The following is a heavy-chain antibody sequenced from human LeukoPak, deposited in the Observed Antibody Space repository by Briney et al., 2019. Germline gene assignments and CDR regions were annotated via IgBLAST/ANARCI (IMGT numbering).Heavy chain of an antibody. Sequence: SETLSLTCTVSGGSISSSSYYWGWIRQPPGKGLAWIGSIYHSGSTYYNPSLKSRVTISVDTSKNQFSLKLTSMTAADTAVYYCARVRIVGAANNYFDPWGQGTLVTVSS. D-gene: IGHD1-26*01. J-gene: IGHJ5*02. CDR2: IYHSGST. V-gene: IGHV4-39*07. CDR3: ARVRIVGAANNYFDP. CDR1: GGSISSSSYY.